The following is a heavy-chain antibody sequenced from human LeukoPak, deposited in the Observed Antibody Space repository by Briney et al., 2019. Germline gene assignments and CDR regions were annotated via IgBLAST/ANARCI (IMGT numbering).Heavy chain of an antibody. D-gene: IGHD3-9*01. CDR1: GFTFRDAA. J-gene: IGHJ4*02. Sequence: GVSLRLSCAVSGFTFRDAAMTWVRQAPGKGLEWVSSISSSSSYIYYADSVKGRFTISRDNAKNSLYLQMNSLRAEDTAVYYCAKGVYYDILTGPDYWGQGTLVTVSS. V-gene: IGHV3-21*01. CDR2: ISSSSSYI. CDR3: AKGVYYDILTGPDY.